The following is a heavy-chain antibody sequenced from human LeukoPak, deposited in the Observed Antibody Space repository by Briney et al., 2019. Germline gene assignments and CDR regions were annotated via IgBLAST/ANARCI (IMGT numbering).Heavy chain of an antibody. CDR1: GYTFTSYD. CDR2: MNPNSGNT. D-gene: IGHD4-17*01. J-gene: IGHJ6*02. CDR3: ARGGVEIYGTNYYYGMDV. V-gene: IGHV1-8*01. Sequence: ASVKVSCKASGYTFTSYDINWVRQATGQGLEWMGWMNPNSGNTGYAQKFQGRVNMTRNTSISTAYMELSSLRSEDTAVYYCARGGVEIYGTNYYYGMDVWGQGTTVTVSS.